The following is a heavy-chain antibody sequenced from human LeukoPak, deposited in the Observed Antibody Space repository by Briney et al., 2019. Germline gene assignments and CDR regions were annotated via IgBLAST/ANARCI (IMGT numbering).Heavy chain of an antibody. CDR2: ISISGTTI. V-gene: IGHV3-11*01. CDR3: AKDRGHFDSSGYYYY. D-gene: IGHD3-22*01. Sequence: GGSLGLSCAASGFTFTDFYMSWIRQAPGKGLEWVSYISISGTTIYYADSVKGRFTVSRDNAKNSLYLQMNSLRAEDTAVYYCAKDRGHFDSSGYYYYWGQGTLVTVSS. CDR1: GFTFTDFY. J-gene: IGHJ4*02.